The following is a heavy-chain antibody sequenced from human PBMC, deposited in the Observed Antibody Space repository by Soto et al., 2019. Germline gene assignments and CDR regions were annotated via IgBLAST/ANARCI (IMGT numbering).Heavy chain of an antibody. J-gene: IGHJ5*02. Sequence: KTSETLSLTCTVSGGSISSGGYYWSWIRQHPGKGLEWIGYIYYSGSTYYNPSLKSRVTISVDTSKNQFSLKLSSVTAADTAVYYCARAWYYYDSSGYSRNNWFDPWGQGTLVTVSS. CDR1: GGSISSGGYY. V-gene: IGHV4-31*03. CDR2: IYYSGST. D-gene: IGHD3-22*01. CDR3: ARAWYYYDSSGYSRNNWFDP.